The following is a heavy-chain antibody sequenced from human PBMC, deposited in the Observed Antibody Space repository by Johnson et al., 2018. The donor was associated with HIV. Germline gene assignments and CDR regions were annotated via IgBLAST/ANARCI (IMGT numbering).Heavy chain of an antibody. CDR2: ISYDGTSK. Sequence: QLVESGGGVVQPGRSLRISCAASGFTFSSYGMHWVRQAPGKGLEWVAVISYDGTSKYQADSVKGRFTISRDNSKKTLYLQMSSLRLEDTALYYCARGAYSSSWHASDASDIWGQGTMVTVSS. CDR1: GFTFSSYG. CDR3: ARGAYSSSWHASDASDI. J-gene: IGHJ3*02. V-gene: IGHV3-30*19. D-gene: IGHD6-13*01.